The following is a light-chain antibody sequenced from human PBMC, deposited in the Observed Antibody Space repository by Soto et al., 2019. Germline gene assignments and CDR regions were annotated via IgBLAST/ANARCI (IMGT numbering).Light chain of an antibody. CDR3: QQRTNWPPT. J-gene: IGKJ4*01. V-gene: IGKV3-11*01. Sequence: TQSPSSVSASVGDRVTITCRASQGISSWLAWYHQKPGQAPRVLIYSASNRATGIPARFSGSGSGTDFTLTISSLEPEDFAVYYCQQRTNWPPTFGGGTKVEMK. CDR1: QGISSW. CDR2: SAS.